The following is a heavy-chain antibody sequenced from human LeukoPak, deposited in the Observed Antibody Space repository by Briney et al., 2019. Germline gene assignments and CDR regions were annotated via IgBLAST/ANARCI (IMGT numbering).Heavy chain of an antibody. D-gene: IGHD5-12*01. CDR1: GFTFSSYW. Sequence: GGSLRLSCAASGFTFSSYWMSWVRQAPGKGLEWVANIKQDGSEKYYADSVKGRFTISRDNAKNSLYLQMNSLRAEDTAVYYCARDSGYDYDDYWGQGTLVTVSS. V-gene: IGHV3-7*01. CDR2: IKQDGSEK. CDR3: ARDSGYDYDDY. J-gene: IGHJ4*02.